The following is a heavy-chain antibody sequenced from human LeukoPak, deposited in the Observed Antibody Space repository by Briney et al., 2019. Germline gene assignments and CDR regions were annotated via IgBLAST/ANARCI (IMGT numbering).Heavy chain of an antibody. J-gene: IGHJ4*02. CDR1: GFTFSSYG. D-gene: IGHD1-1*01. Sequence: PGGSLRLSCAASGFTFSSYGMNWVRQAPGKGLEWVSYISSSGSTICYADSVKGRFTISRDNAKNSLYLQMNSLRAEDTAVYYCARTVGTLDYWGQGTLVTVSS. CDR3: ARTVGTLDY. CDR2: ISSSGSTI. V-gene: IGHV3-48*03.